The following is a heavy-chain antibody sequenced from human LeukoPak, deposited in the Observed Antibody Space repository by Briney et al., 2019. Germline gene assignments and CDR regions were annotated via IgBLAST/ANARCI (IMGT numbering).Heavy chain of an antibody. V-gene: IGHV4-4*07. D-gene: IGHD6-6*01. J-gene: IGHJ4*02. CDR2: IYSSGSN. CDR1: GGSISSYY. CDR3: ARATYSSSGLFDY. Sequence: SETLSLTCTVSGGSISSYYWSWIRQPAAKGLEWIGCIYSSGSNNYHPSLKSRVTMSVDTSKNQFSLNLSSVTAADTAVYYCARATYSSSGLFDYWGQGTLVTVSS.